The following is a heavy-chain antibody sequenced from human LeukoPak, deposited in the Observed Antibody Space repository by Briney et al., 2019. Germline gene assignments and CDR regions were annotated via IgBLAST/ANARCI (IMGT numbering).Heavy chain of an antibody. D-gene: IGHD2-2*01. CDR2: ISGIDDST. J-gene: IGHJ4*02. CDR3: AKGLCSTTCPPDH. V-gene: IGHV3-23*01. CDR1: GFTFSGYA. Sequence: GGSLRLSCAASGFTFSGYAMTWGRQAPGKGLEWGSSISGIDDSTYYADSVKGRFTISRDNSKNTLYLHMNSLSAEDTAVYYCAKGLCSTTCPPDHWGQGTLATVSS.